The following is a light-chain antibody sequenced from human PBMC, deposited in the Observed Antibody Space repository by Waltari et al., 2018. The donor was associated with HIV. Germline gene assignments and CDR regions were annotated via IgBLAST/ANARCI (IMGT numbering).Light chain of an antibody. CDR2: LNSDGSH. Sequence: QLVLTQSPSASASLGASVKLTCPLSSGHSSYAIAWHHQQPEKGPRYLMKLNSDGSHSKGDGIPDRFSGSSSGAERYLTISSLQSEDEADYYCQTWGTGIGVFGGGTKLTVL. J-gene: IGLJ2*01. V-gene: IGLV4-69*01. CDR3: QTWGTGIGV. CDR1: SGHSSYA.